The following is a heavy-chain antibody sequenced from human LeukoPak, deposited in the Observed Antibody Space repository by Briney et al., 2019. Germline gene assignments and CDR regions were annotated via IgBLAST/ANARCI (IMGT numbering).Heavy chain of an antibody. J-gene: IGHJ4*01. CDR3: ASGLRNYSPFDY. D-gene: IGHD5-24*01. CDR2: ISYDGSNK. CDR1: GFTFSSYA. Sequence: WGSLRLSCAASGFTFSSYALHWVRQAPGKGLEWVAVISYDGSNKYYADSVKGRFTISRDNSTNTLYLQMNSLRAEDTAVYYCASGLRNYSPFDYWGQGTLVTVSS. V-gene: IGHV3-30*04.